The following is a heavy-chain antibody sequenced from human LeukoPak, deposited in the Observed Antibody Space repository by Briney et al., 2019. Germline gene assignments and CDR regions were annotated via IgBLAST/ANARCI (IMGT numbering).Heavy chain of an antibody. CDR3: ARDLPPYYFDY. V-gene: IGHV1-69*04. J-gene: IGHJ4*02. Sequence: ASVKVSCKASGYTFTSYGISWVRQAPGQGLEWMGRIIPILGIANYAQKFQGRVTITADKSTSTAYMDLSSLRSEDTAVYYCARDLPPYYFDYWGQGTLVTVSS. CDR1: GYTFTSYG. CDR2: IIPILGIA.